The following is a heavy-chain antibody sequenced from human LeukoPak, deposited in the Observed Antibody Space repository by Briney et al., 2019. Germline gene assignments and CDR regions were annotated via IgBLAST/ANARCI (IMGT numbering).Heavy chain of an antibody. J-gene: IGHJ4*02. CDR2: IWSDGSNK. CDR3: ARDSRVTKMATIISDY. Sequence: GKSLRLSCAASGFTFSGYGMHWVRQAPGKGLEWVTVIWSDGSNKYYADSVKGRFTISRDNSKNTLYLQMNSLRAADTAVYYCARDSRVTKMATIISDYWGQGTLVTVSS. CDR1: GFTFSGYG. D-gene: IGHD5-24*01. V-gene: IGHV3-33*01.